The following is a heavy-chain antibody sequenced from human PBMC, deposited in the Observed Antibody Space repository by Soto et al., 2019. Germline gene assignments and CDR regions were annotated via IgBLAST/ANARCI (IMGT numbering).Heavy chain of an antibody. CDR2: IRSKPYGGTP. CDR3: SRWGSLQWLVPKDY. J-gene: IGHJ4*02. D-gene: IGHD6-19*01. CDR1: GFTFGDYA. V-gene: IGHV3-49*03. Sequence: EVQLVESGGGLVQPGRSLRLSCTFSGFTFGDYAMSWFRQAPGKGLEWVGFIRSKPYGGTPEYAASVKGRFIISRDDSKSIASLQMNSLRTEDTAVYFCSRWGSLQWLVPKDYWGQGTLVTVSP.